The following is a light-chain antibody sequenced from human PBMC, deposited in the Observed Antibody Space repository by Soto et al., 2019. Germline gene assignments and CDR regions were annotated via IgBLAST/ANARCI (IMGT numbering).Light chain of an antibody. CDR1: QGISNY. Sequence: DIQMTQSPSSLSASVGDRVTITCRASQGISNYLAWYQQKPGKVPKLLIYAASTLQSGVPSRFSGSGSGTGFTLTISSLQPEDVATYYCQKYNNAPPWTFGPGTKVEIK. CDR2: AAS. J-gene: IGKJ1*01. V-gene: IGKV1-27*01. CDR3: QKYNNAPPWT.